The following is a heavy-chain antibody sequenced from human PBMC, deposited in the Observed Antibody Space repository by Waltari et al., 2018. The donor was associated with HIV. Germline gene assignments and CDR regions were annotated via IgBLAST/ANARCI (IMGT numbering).Heavy chain of an antibody. D-gene: IGHD6-6*01. Sequence: QVQLVESGGGVVQPGTSLTLSCAVSGFTFSNFAIHWVRQSTGLGLEWLAVFWSDGAEISYADSVKGRFTVSKDSSQKTLYLHLTSLRAEDTALYYCARGYSSSRWIPLYHWGRGTLVTVSS. V-gene: IGHV3-33*01. CDR1: GFTFSNFA. CDR3: ARGYSSSRWIPLYH. J-gene: IGHJ4*02. CDR2: FWSDGAEI.